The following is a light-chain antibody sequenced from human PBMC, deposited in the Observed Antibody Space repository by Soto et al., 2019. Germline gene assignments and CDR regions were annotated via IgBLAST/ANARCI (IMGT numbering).Light chain of an antibody. CDR3: VLYMGSGIGV. Sequence: QAVVTQEPSFSVSPGGTVTLTCGLSSGSVSTNYYPSWYQQTPGQAPRTLIYSTDTRSSGVPDRFSGSILGNKAALTITWAQADDESDYYCVLYMGSGIGVFGGGTKLTVL. CDR2: STD. V-gene: IGLV8-61*01. CDR1: SGSVSTNYY. J-gene: IGLJ3*02.